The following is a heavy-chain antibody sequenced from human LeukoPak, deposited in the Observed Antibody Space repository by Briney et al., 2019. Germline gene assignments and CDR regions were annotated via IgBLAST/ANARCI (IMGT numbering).Heavy chain of an antibody. CDR2: IYGGGTT. Sequence: PGGSLRLSCAVSGITVSSYYMSWVRQAPGKGLEWVSIIYGGGTTYYTDSMKGRFTISRDSSKNTVYLQMNSLRAEDTAVYFCAKLTDFWGRGTLVTVSS. V-gene: IGHV3-53*01. CDR3: AKLTDF. CDR1: GITVSSYY. D-gene: IGHD3-9*01. J-gene: IGHJ2*01.